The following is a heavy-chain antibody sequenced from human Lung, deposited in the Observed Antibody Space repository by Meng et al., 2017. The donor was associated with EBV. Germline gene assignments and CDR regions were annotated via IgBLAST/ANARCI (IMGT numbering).Heavy chain of an antibody. V-gene: IGHV4-31*03. CDR3: ARASYGSGSPLGESWFDP. CDR1: GGSISSGGYY. CDR2: IHSSGST. Sequence: QVQLQGSGPGLVKPSQTLSLTCTVSGGSISSGGYYWSWIRQHPGKGLEWIGYIHSSGSTYYNPSLRSRLTISVDTSKNQFSLKLSSVTAADTAVYYCARASYGSGSPLGESWFDPWGQGTLVTVSS. D-gene: IGHD3-10*01. J-gene: IGHJ5*02.